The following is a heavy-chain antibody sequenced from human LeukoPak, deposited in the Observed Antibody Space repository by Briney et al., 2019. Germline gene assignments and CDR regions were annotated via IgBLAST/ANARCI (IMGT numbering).Heavy chain of an antibody. Sequence: GGSLRLSCAASGFTFDDYAMHWVRQAPGKGLEWVSGIRWNSGSIGYADSVKGRFTISRDNAKNSLYLQMNSLRAEDTAVYYCARSGIVGAKEGDYWGQGTLVTVSS. CDR2: IRWNSGSI. V-gene: IGHV3-9*01. CDR1: GFTFDDYA. CDR3: ARSGIVGAKEGDY. J-gene: IGHJ4*02. D-gene: IGHD1-26*01.